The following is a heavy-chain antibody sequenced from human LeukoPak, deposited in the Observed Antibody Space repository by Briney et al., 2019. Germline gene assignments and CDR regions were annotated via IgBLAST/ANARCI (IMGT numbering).Heavy chain of an antibody. V-gene: IGHV1-18*01. CDR3: ARHSSSWTKSLDY. J-gene: IGHJ4*02. CDR2: ISAYNGNS. Sequence: ASVRVSCKASGYTFTSYGISWVRQAPGQGLEWMGWISAYNGNSNYVQKLQGRVTMTTDTSTSTAYMELRSLRSDDTAVYYCARHSSSWTKSLDYWGQGTLVTVSS. CDR1: GYTFTSYG. D-gene: IGHD6-13*01.